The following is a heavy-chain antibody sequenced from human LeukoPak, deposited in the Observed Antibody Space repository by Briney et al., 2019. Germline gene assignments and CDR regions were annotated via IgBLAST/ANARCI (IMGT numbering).Heavy chain of an antibody. CDR1: DYSISSGYH. Sequence: SETLSLTCAVSDYSISSGYHWGWIRQPPEKGLEWIGSISRSGSTYYSPSLKSRVTISVDTSKNQFSLKLTSVTAADTAVYYCARDRVGATYAFDIWGQGTMVTVSS. J-gene: IGHJ3*02. V-gene: IGHV4-38-2*02. CDR2: ISRSGST. D-gene: IGHD1-26*01. CDR3: ARDRVGATYAFDI.